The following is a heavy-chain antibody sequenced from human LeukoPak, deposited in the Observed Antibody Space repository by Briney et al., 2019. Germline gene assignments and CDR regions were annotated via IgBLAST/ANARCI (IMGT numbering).Heavy chain of an antibody. CDR1: GFTFSNYA. Sequence: GGSLRLSCAASGFTFSNYAMSWVRQAPGKGLEWVSVISGSGGSTFYADSVKGRFTISRDNSKNTLYLQMNSLRAEDTAIYYCAKRLEYQLLVGYDYYGMDVWGQGTTVTVSS. V-gene: IGHV3-23*01. D-gene: IGHD2-2*01. J-gene: IGHJ6*02. CDR2: ISGSGGST. CDR3: AKRLEYQLLVGYDYYGMDV.